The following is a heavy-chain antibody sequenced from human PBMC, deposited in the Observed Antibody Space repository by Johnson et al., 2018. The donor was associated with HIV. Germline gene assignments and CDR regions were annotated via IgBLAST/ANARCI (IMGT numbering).Heavy chain of an antibody. CDR2: IYSGGST. CDR1: GFTVSSNY. D-gene: IGHD3-10*01. J-gene: IGHJ3*02. CDR3: ARYYFGAGSYYNPDAFDI. Sequence: VQLVESGGGLVQPGGSLRLSCAASGFTVSSNYMSWVRQAPGKGLEWVSVIYSGGSTYYADSVKGRFTISRDNSKNTLYLQMNTLRAEDTAVYYCARYYFGAGSYYNPDAFDIWGQGTMVIVSS. V-gene: IGHV3-66*01.